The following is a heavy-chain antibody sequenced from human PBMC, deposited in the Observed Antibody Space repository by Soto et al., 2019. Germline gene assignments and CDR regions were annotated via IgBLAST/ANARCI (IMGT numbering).Heavy chain of an antibody. V-gene: IGHV1-8*01. CDR2: MNADSGNT. D-gene: IGHD1-20*01. J-gene: IGHJ5*02. CDR1: GYTFTDYD. CDR3: ERDSHPLNWNEGFDP. Sequence: QVQLVQSGAEMKKPGASVKVSCKASGYTFTDYDINWVRQASGQGLEWMGWMNADSGNTDFAQKFQGRVTMTRNTSINTAYMELSSLTSEDTAVYFCERDSHPLNWNEGFDPWGQGTLVTVSS.